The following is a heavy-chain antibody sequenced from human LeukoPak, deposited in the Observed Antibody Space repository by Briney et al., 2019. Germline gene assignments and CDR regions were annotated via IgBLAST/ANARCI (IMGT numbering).Heavy chain of an antibody. Sequence: ASVKVSCKASGGTFSSYAISWVRQAPGQGLEWMGRIIPILGIANYAQKFQGRVTITADKSTSTAYMELSSLRSEDTAVYYCAREDMTTVTTGGGDAFDIWGQGTMVTVSS. D-gene: IGHD4-17*01. CDR2: IIPILGIA. CDR3: AREDMTTVTTGGGDAFDI. J-gene: IGHJ3*02. CDR1: GGTFSSYA. V-gene: IGHV1-69*04.